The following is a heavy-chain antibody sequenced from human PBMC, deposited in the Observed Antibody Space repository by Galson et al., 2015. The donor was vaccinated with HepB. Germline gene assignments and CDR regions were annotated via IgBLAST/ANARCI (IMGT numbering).Heavy chain of an antibody. D-gene: IGHD4-17*01. J-gene: IGHJ4*01. CDR2: ISGNSGHI. Sequence: SLRLSCAASGFTFSIYSVQWVRQAPGEGLEWVSGISGNSGHIFYGDSVKGRFTVSRDNAKNLVYLQMNSLRAEDTAVYYCSRGGRYGDYVTFFDYWGHGTLVTVSS. CDR1: GFTFSIYS. V-gene: IGHV3-21*04. CDR3: SRGGRYGDYVTFFDY.